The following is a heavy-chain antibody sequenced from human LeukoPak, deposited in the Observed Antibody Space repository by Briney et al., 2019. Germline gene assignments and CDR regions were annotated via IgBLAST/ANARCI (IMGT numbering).Heavy chain of an antibody. CDR3: ARGLIPNYYYYMDV. CDR2: INHSGST. CDR1: GGSFSGYY. Sequence: PSETLSLTCAVYGGSFSGYYWSWIRQPPGKGLEWIGEINHSGSTNYNPSLKSRVTISVDTSKHQFSLKLSSVTAADTAVYYCARGLIPNYYYYMDVWGKGTTVTVSS. J-gene: IGHJ6*03. V-gene: IGHV4-34*01.